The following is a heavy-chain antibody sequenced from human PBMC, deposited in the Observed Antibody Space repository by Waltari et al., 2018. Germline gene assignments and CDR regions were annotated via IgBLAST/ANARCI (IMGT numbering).Heavy chain of an antibody. CDR1: GGTFSSYA. V-gene: IGHV1-69*13. D-gene: IGHD4-17*01. CDR2: IIPICGTA. J-gene: IGHJ4*02. Sequence: QVQLVQSGAEVKKPGSSVKVSCKASGGTFSSYAISWVRQAPGQGLEWMGGIIPICGTANYAQKFQGRVTSTADESTSTAYMELSSLRSEDTAVYYCALASFDYGGILYYFDYWGQGTLVTVSS. CDR3: ALASFDYGGILYYFDY.